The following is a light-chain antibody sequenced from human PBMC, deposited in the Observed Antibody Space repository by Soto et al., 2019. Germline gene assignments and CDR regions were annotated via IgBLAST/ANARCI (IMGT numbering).Light chain of an antibody. V-gene: IGLV1-47*02. CDR1: RSNIGSNY. Sequence: QSVLTQPPSASATPGQRVSISCSGSRSNIGSNYVYLYQQLPGAAPRLLMYSNNQRPSGVPGRFSVSKSGTSASLAISGLRSEDEADYYCAAWDDNLSGGVFGGGTNVTVL. CDR2: SNN. J-gene: IGLJ3*02. CDR3: AAWDDNLSGGV.